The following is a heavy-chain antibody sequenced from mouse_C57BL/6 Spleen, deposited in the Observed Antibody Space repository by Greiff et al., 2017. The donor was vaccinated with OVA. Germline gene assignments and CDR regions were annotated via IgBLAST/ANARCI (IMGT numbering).Heavy chain of an antibody. CDR1: GYAFSSSW. D-gene: IGHD3-1*01. CDR2: IYPGDGDT. V-gene: IGHV1-82*01. CDR3: ARSGWEGDFFAY. Sequence: VKLMESGPELVKPGASVKISCKASGYAFSSSWMNWVKQRPGKGLEWIGRIYPGDGDTNYNGKFKGKATLTADKSSSTAYMQLSSLTSEDSAVYFCARSGWEGDFFAYWGQGTLVTVSA. J-gene: IGHJ3*01.